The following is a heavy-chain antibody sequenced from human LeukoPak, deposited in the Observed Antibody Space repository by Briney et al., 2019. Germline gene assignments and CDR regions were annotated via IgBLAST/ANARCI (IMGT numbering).Heavy chain of an antibody. V-gene: IGHV3-30*18. CDR3: VKVGDNWDFDY. CDR2: ISYDGTNK. J-gene: IGHJ4*02. D-gene: IGHD3-16*01. Sequence: GGSLRLSCAASGFTLSSYAMHWVRQAPGKGLEWVALISYDGTNKYYADSVKGRFTTSRDNSKNTLYLHMNSLRAEDTAVYYCVKVGDNWDFDYWGQGTLVSVSS. CDR1: GFTLSSYA.